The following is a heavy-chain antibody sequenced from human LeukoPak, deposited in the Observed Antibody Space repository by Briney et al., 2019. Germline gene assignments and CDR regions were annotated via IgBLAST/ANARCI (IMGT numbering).Heavy chain of an antibody. CDR1: GITFTNAW. J-gene: IGHJ4*02. Sequence: GGSLRLSCAASGITFTNAWLTWVRQAPGKGLEWVSSISSSSSYIYYADSVKGRFTISRDNAKNSLYLQMNSLRAEDTAVYYCARGGYLDDYWGQGTLVTVSS. CDR2: ISSSSSYI. V-gene: IGHV3-21*01. D-gene: IGHD3-3*01. CDR3: ARGGYLDDY.